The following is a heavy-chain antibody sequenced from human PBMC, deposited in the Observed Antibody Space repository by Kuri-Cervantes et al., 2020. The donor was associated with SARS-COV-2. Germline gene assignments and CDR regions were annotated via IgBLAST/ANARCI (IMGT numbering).Heavy chain of an antibody. CDR3: ASYGDYGEGPIDY. CDR1: GFTFSGHW. D-gene: IGHD4-17*01. Sequence: GESLKIYCEASGFTFSGHWIHWVRQAPGKGRVWVSRINPDGSYTNNADSVKGRFTISRDNSKNTLYLQMNSLRAEDTAVYYCASYGDYGEGPIDYWGQGTLVTVSS. V-gene: IGHV3-74*01. J-gene: IGHJ4*02. CDR2: INPDGSYT.